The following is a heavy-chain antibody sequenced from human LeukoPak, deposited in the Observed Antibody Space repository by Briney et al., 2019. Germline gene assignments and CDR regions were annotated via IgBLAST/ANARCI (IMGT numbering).Heavy chain of an antibody. CDR1: GFTVSSNY. CDR3: AREVAGMYNWFDP. D-gene: IGHD6-19*01. Sequence: GSLRLSCAASGFTVSSNYMSWVRQPPGKGLEWIGEIYHSGSTNYNPSLKSRVTISVDKSKNQFSLKLSSVTAADTAVYYCAREVAGMYNWFDPWGQGTLVTVSS. CDR2: IYHSGST. V-gene: IGHV4-4*02. J-gene: IGHJ5*02.